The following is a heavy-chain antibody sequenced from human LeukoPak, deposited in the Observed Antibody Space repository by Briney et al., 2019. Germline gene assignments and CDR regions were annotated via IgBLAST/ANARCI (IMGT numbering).Heavy chain of an antibody. CDR1: GDSVSSSNFF. CDR2: FHYGGSA. Sequence: SETLSLTCTVSGDSVSSSNFFWGWIRRPPGKGLEWIGSFHYGGSAFYNPSLKSRVTISVDTSNNHFSLKLTSVTAADSAVYYCARHEYQVFPPANWFDPWGQGTLVTVSS. D-gene: IGHD6-6*01. CDR3: ARHEYQVFPPANWFDP. V-gene: IGHV4-39*02. J-gene: IGHJ5*02.